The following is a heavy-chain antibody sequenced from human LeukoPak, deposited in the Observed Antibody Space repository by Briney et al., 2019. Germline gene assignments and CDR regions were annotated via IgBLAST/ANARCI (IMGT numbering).Heavy chain of an antibody. Sequence: PGGSLRLSCAASGFTLNSNAMTWVRQAPGKGLEWVSAIGRSGFTTYYADSVKGRFTISRDNSKNTLYLQMNSLRAEDTAVYYCAKDPYSSGPLGAFDIWGQGTMVTVSS. D-gene: IGHD6-19*01. CDR1: GFTLNSNA. V-gene: IGHV3-23*01. CDR3: AKDPYSSGPLGAFDI. CDR2: IGRSGFTT. J-gene: IGHJ3*02.